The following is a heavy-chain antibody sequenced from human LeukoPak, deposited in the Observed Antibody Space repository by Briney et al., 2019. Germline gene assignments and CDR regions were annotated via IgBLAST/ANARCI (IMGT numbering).Heavy chain of an antibody. CDR1: GYTFTGYY. CDR3: ARRYCTGGVCYHVDY. V-gene: IGHV1-2*02. Sequence: ASVKVSCKASGYTFTGYYMHWVRQAPGQGLEWMGWINPNSGGTNYAQKFQGRVTMTRDTSISTAYMELSRLRSDDTAVYYCARRYCTGGVCYHVDYWGQGTPVTVSS. J-gene: IGHJ4*02. CDR2: INPNSGGT. D-gene: IGHD2-8*02.